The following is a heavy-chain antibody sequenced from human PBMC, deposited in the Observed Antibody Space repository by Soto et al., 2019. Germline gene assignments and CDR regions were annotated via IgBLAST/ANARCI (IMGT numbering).Heavy chain of an antibody. Sequence: GASVKVSCKASGYTFTGYYMHWVRQAPGQGLEWMGWINPNSGGTNYAQKFQGWVTMTRDTSISTAYMELSRLRSDDTAVYYCARDPYSSSWYLHSYYYGMDVWGQGTTVTVSS. CDR1: GYTFTGYY. V-gene: IGHV1-2*04. J-gene: IGHJ6*02. D-gene: IGHD6-13*01. CDR3: ARDPYSSSWYLHSYYYGMDV. CDR2: INPNSGGT.